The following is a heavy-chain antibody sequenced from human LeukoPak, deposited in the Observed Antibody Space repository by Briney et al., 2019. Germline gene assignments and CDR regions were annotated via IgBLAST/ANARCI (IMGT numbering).Heavy chain of an antibody. CDR3: ARVAVPGTYDY. CDR1: GFPFRSYA. CDR2: ITLDGIST. J-gene: IGHJ4*02. D-gene: IGHD6-19*01. V-gene: IGHV3-64*01. Sequence: GGSLRLSCAASGFPFRSYAMHWVRQAPGKGLEYVSAITLDGISTYYANSVKGRFTISRDNSKDTLYLQMGSLRAEDMAVYYCARVAVPGTYDYWGQGTLVTVSS.